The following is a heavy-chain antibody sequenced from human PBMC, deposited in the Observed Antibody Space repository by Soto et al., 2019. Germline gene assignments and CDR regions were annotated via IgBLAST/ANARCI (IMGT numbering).Heavy chain of an antibody. D-gene: IGHD6-13*01. CDR1: GFTFSSYW. Sequence: PGGSLRLGCAASGFTFSSYWMHWVRQAPGKGLVWVSRINSDGSTTNYVDSVKGRFTISRDNAKNTLYLQMNSLRAEDTAVYYCARGTGAAGPFDYWGQGTLVTVSS. V-gene: IGHV3-74*01. J-gene: IGHJ4*02. CDR2: INSDGSTT. CDR3: ARGTGAAGPFDY.